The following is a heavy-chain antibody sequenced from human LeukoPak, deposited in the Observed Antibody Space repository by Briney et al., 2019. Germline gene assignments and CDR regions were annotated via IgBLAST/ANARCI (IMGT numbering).Heavy chain of an antibody. J-gene: IGHJ4*02. CDR3: AKGGGRSGCDY. CDR1: GFTFSSYG. CDR2: ISYDGSNK. D-gene: IGHD6-19*01. Sequence: PGRSPRLSCAASGFTFSSYGMHWVRQAPGKGLEWVAVISYDGSNKYYADSVKGRFTISRDNSKNTLYLQMNSLRAEDTAVYYCAKGGGRSGCDYWGQGTLVTVSS. V-gene: IGHV3-30*18.